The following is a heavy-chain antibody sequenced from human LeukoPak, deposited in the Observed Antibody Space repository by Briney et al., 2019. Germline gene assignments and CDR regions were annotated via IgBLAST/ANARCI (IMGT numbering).Heavy chain of an antibody. CDR3: ARAQKTYYYDSSGYYSLHY. J-gene: IGHJ4*02. CDR1: GYTFTGYY. Sequence: GASVKVSCKASGYTFTGYYMHWVRQAPGQGLEWMGWINPNSGGTNYAQKFQGRVTMTRDTSISTAYMELSRLRSDDTAVYYCARAQKTYYYDSSGYYSLHYWGQGTLVTVSS. CDR2: INPNSGGT. D-gene: IGHD3-22*01. V-gene: IGHV1-2*02.